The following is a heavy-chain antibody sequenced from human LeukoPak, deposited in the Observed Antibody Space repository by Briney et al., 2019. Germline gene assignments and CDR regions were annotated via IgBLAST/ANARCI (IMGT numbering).Heavy chain of an antibody. CDR1: RFTLSSYG. D-gene: IGHD2-21*02. J-gene: IGHJ4*02. CDR3: ARDKGVVVTAIGYFDY. Sequence: GRSLRLSRAASRFTLSSYGMQWVRQAPGTGLEWVAVIWYDGSKKDYADSVKGRFTISRDNSKNTLYLKINGLRDEGTAVYYCARDKGVVVTAIGYFDYWGQGTLVTVSS. CDR2: IWYDGSKK. V-gene: IGHV3-33*01.